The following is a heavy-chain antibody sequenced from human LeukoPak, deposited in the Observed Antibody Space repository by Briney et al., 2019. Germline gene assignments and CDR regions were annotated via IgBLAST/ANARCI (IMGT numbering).Heavy chain of an antibody. J-gene: IGHJ4*02. D-gene: IGHD2-2*01. CDR1: GYTFTSYD. CDR3: ARVKLEGSTSRPFDY. V-gene: IGHV1-2*02. Sequence: ASVKVSCKASGYTFTSYDINWVRQAPGQGLEWMGWINPNSGGTNYAQKFQGRVTMTRDTSISTAYMELSRLRSDDTAVYYCARVKLEGSTSRPFDYWGQGTLVTVSS. CDR2: INPNSGGT.